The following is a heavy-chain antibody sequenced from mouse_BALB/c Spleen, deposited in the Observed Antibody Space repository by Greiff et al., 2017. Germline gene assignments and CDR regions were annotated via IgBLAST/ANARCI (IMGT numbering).Heavy chain of an antibody. J-gene: IGHJ2*01. Sequence: VQLVESGAELVRPGSSVKISCKASGYAFSSYWMNWVKQRPGQGLEWIGQIYPGDGDTNYNGKFKGKATLTADKSSSTAYMQLSSLTSEDSAVYFCARWHYGSSYWGQGTTLTVSS. CDR2: IYPGDGDT. CDR3: ARWHYGSSY. D-gene: IGHD1-1*01. CDR1: GYAFSSYW. V-gene: IGHV1-80*01.